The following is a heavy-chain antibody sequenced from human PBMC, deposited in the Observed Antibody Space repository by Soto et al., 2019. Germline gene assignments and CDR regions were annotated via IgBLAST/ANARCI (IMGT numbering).Heavy chain of an antibody. J-gene: IGHJ4*02. Sequence: PGGSLRLSCAASGFTFTRYSMNWVRQAPGKGLEWVSSISSTTNYIYYGDSMKGRFTISRDNAKNSLYLEMNSLRAEDTAVYYCGRGSEGLTSNFDYWGRGTLVTVSS. CDR3: GRGSEGLTSNFDY. CDR1: GFTFTRYS. V-gene: IGHV3-21*06. CDR2: ISSTTNYI.